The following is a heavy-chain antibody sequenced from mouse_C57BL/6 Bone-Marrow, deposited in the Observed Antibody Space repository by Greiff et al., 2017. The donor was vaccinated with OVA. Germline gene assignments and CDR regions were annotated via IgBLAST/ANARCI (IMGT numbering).Heavy chain of an antibody. Sequence: VQLKESGGDLVKPGGSLKLSCAASGFTFSSYGMSWVRQTPDKRLEWVATISSGGSYTYYPDSVKGRFTISRDNAKNTLYLQMSKLNAKDTAMYYCARQGVGGYYVHFDYWGQGTTLTVSS. CDR2: ISSGGSYT. J-gene: IGHJ2*01. V-gene: IGHV5-6*01. CDR1: GFTFSSYG. CDR3: ARQGVGGYYVHFDY. D-gene: IGHD2-3*01.